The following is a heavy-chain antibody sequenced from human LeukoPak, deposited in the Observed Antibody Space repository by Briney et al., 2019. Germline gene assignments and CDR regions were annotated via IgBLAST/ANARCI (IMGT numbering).Heavy chain of an antibody. V-gene: IGHV3-21*01. Sequence: PGGSLRLSCAASGFTFSSYSMNWVRQAPGKGLEWVSSISSSSSYIYYADSVKGRFTISRDNSKNTIYLQMNSLRPEDTAVYYCAKGDGGSETYFYMDVWGKGTAVTVSS. CDR2: ISSSSSYI. J-gene: IGHJ6*03. CDR1: GFTFSSYS. CDR3: AKGDGGSETYFYMDV. D-gene: IGHD5-12*01.